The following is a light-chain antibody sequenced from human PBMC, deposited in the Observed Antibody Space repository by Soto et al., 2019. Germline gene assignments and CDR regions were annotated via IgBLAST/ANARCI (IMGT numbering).Light chain of an antibody. Sequence: DIQMTQSPSTLSASVGDRVPIACRASQSVSNWLAWYQHKPGKAPKLLMHDASSLETGVPSRFSGSGSGTEVTLTINSLQPDEFATYYLQQYCAYATFGQGNTVEIK. J-gene: IGKJ1*01. CDR1: QSVSNW. V-gene: IGKV1-5*01. CDR3: QQYCAYAT. CDR2: DAS.